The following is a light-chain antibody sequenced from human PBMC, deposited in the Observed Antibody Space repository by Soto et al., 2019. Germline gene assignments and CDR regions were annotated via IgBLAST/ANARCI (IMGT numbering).Light chain of an antibody. CDR3: QVWGIISDPVV. CDR1: NIGSKS. J-gene: IGLJ2*01. Sequence: SYELTQPPSVSVAPGQTARITCGGNNIGSKSVHWYQQKPGQAPVLVVYDDSDRPSGNPERFSGSNSGNTATLTISRVDAGDEADYYCQVWGIISDPVVFGGGTKLTVL. CDR2: DDS. V-gene: IGLV3-21*02.